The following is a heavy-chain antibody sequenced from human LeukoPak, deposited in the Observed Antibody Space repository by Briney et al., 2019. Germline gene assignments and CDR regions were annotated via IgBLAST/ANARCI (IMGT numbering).Heavy chain of an antibody. Sequence: SETLSLTCTVSGGSISSYYWSWIRQPPGKGLEWIGYIYYSGSTNYNPSLKSRVTISVDTSKNQFSLKLSSVTAADTAVYYCARVRVGYCTNGVCPRRDYFDYWGQGTLVTVSS. CDR2: IYYSGST. V-gene: IGHV4-59*08. CDR1: GGSISSYY. CDR3: ARVRVGYCTNGVCPRRDYFDY. D-gene: IGHD2-8*01. J-gene: IGHJ4*02.